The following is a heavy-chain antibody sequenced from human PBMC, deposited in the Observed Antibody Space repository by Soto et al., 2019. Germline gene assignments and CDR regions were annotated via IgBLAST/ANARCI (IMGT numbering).Heavy chain of an antibody. V-gene: IGHV3-30*18. Sequence: SGGSLRLSCAASGFTFSSYDIHWVRQAPGKGLKWVAVISYDGSYKYYADSVKGRFTISGDNSKNTLYLQMNSLRAEDTAVYYCAKSKGITGTAYDNWGQGTLVTVSS. J-gene: IGHJ4*02. CDR2: ISYDGSYK. CDR3: AKSKGITGTAYDN. D-gene: IGHD1-20*01. CDR1: GFTFSSYD.